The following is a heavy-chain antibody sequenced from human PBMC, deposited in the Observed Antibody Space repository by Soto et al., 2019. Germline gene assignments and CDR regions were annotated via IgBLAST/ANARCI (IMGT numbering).Heavy chain of an antibody. CDR3: ARDVLRYFEDRWFDP. Sequence: QVQLVQSGAEVKKPGSSVKVSCKASGGTFSSYAISWVRQAPGQGLEWMGGIIPIFGTANYAQKFQGRVTIXXDXSXXTAYMELSSLRSEDTAVYYCARDVLRYFEDRWFDPWGQGTLVTVSS. V-gene: IGHV1-69*12. CDR2: IIPIFGTA. D-gene: IGHD3-9*01. J-gene: IGHJ5*02. CDR1: GGTFSSYA.